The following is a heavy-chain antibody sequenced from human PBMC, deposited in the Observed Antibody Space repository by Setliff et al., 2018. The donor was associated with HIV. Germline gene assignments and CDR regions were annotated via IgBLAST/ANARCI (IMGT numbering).Heavy chain of an antibody. Sequence: SETLSLTCAVYGGSFSDYNWSWIRQPPGKGLEWIAEINHSKHTIYNQSLKSRVTISVVTSKNQASLKLKSVTAADTAVYSCARGVLWLGEFAYYYYYIDVWGKGTPVTVSS. J-gene: IGHJ6*03. CDR3: ARGVLWLGEFAYYYYYIDV. CDR2: INHSKHT. CDR1: GGSFSDYN. D-gene: IGHD3-10*01. V-gene: IGHV4-34*01.